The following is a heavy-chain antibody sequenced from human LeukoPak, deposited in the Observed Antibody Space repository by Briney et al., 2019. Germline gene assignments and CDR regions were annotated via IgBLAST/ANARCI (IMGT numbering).Heavy chain of an antibody. J-gene: IGHJ6*02. CDR1: GGTFSSYA. D-gene: IGHD6-13*01. CDR3: ARSVQQLVRCSGCYYYYYYGMDV. CDR2: IIPIFGTA. Sequence: SVKVSCKASGGTFSSYAISWVRQAPGQGLEWMGGIIPIFGTANYAQKFQGRVTITADESTSTAYMELSSLRSEDTAVYYCARSVQQLVRCSGCYYYYYYGMDVWGQGTTVTVSS. V-gene: IGHV1-69*13.